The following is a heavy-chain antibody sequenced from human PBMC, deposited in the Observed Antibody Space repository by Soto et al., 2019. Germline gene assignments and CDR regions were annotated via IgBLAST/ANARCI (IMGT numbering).Heavy chain of an antibody. Sequence: ASVEISCKASGYTFTSYDINWVRQATGQGLEWMGWMNPNSGNTGYAQKFQGRVTMTRNTSISTAYMELSSLRSEDTAVYYCARGHRVVAATHLSYYFDYWGQGTLVTVSS. D-gene: IGHD2-15*01. CDR3: ARGHRVVAATHLSYYFDY. CDR1: GYTFTSYD. V-gene: IGHV1-8*01. J-gene: IGHJ4*02. CDR2: MNPNSGNT.